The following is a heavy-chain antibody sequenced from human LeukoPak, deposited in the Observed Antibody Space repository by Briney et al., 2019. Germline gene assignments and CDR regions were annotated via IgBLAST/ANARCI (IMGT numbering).Heavy chain of an antibody. CDR3: ARADRQHGGPYLTGT. V-gene: IGHV1-2*02. CDR1: GYSFTDYF. J-gene: IGHJ4*02. Sequence: ASVKVCCKTSGYSFTDYFMYWVRQAPGQGLEWMGWINPNSGGTSSAQKFQGRVTMTRDTSITTVYMEVSWLTSDDTAIYYCARADRQHGGPYLTGTWGRGTLLTLSS. CDR2: INPNSGGT. D-gene: IGHD3-16*01.